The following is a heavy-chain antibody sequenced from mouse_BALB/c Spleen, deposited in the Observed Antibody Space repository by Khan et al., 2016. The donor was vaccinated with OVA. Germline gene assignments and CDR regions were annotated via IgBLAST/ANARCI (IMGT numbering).Heavy chain of an antibody. CDR1: GYTFTTYT. V-gene: IGHV1-4*01. CDR3: VREGAYYRSDGWFAY. J-gene: IGHJ3*01. CDR2: IIPSNDYT. Sequence: VQLQQSGAELARPGASVKMSCKASGYTFTTYTIHWVKQRPGQGLEWIGYIIPSNDYTNYNQKFKDRATLTAAKSSSKAYMQLSSLTSEDSAVYYCVREGAYYRSDGWFAYWGQGTLVTVSA. D-gene: IGHD2-14*01.